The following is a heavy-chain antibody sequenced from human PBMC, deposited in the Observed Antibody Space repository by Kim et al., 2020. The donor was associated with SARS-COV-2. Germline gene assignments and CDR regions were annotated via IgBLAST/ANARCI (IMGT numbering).Heavy chain of an antibody. CDR1: GFTFSNYW. Sequence: GGSLRLSCADYGFTFSNYWMTWVRQAPRKGLEWVANIKFDDSEKNYVDSVKGRFTISRNNAMNSLYLHMNDLRAEDTAVYYCVKWDCPPKNCGGGFDYWG. V-gene: IGHV3-7*01. CDR3: VKWDCPPKNCGGGFDY. J-gene: IGHJ4*01. CDR2: IKFDDSEK. D-gene: IGHD2-21*02.